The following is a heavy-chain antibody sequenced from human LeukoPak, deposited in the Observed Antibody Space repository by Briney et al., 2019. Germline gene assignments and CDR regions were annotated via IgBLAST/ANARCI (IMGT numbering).Heavy chain of an antibody. CDR3: ARVGYYSSGPFSYFDY. V-gene: IGHV3-30-3*01. Sequence: GRALRLSSPAPGFAFTCYAMDWAGPATGKGREWVAVISYDGSNEYYAESVKGRFTISRDSSENTLYLEMNSLRVEDTAVYYCARVGYYSSGPFSYFDYWGQGTLVTVSS. CDR1: GFAFTCYA. J-gene: IGHJ4*02. CDR2: ISYDGSNE. D-gene: IGHD3-10*01.